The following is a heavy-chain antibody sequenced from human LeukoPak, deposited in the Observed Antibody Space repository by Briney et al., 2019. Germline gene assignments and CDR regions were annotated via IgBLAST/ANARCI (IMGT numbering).Heavy chain of an antibody. CDR1: GYTFTSYG. V-gene: IGHV1-18*01. J-gene: IGHJ6*02. CDR2: ISAYNGNT. Sequence: ASVKVSCKAFGYTFTSYGISWVRQAPGQGLEWMGWISAYNGNTNYAQKLQGRVTMTTDTSTSTAYMELRSLRSDDTAVYYCARDFSVELLWMDGMDVWGQGTTVTVSS. CDR3: ARDFSVELLWMDGMDV. D-gene: IGHD1-26*01.